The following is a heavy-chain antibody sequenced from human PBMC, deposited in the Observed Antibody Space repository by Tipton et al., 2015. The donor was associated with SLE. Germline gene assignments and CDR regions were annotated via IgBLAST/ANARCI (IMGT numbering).Heavy chain of an antibody. CDR3: ARDRGLVRGPYDY. D-gene: IGHD6-19*01. CDR1: GGSFDNFA. CDR2: IVPIFNTT. V-gene: IGHV1-69*05. J-gene: IGHJ4*02. Sequence: QSGPEVKKPGSSVKVSCTASGGSFDNFAVSWVRQAPGQGLEWLGQIVPIFNTTSCAQKFQGRVTITMDESTNTAYMELSSLRSDDTAVYFCARDRGLVRGPYDYWGQGTLVTVSS.